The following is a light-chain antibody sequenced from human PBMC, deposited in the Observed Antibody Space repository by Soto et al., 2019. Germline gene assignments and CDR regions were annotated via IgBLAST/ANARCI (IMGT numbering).Light chain of an antibody. Sequence: EIVLTQSPGTLSLSPGERATLSCRASQSVSNNYLAWFQQKPGQAPRLPIYGTSSRATGISDRFRGSGSGTDFTLTISRLEPEDFAVYYCQQNDSSPSWTFGQGTKVDIK. CDR1: QSVSNNY. CDR3: QQNDSSPSWT. J-gene: IGKJ1*01. V-gene: IGKV3-20*01. CDR2: GTS.